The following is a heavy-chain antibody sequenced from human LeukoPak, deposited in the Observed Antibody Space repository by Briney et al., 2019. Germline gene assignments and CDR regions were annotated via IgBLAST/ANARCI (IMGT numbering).Heavy chain of an antibody. V-gene: IGHV1-69*04. D-gene: IGHD2-2*01. J-gene: IGHJ6*02. CDR3: ARDPLGIVVVPAANGGYYYYGMDV. CDR2: VIPILGIA. Sequence: SVTVSCKACGGTFSSYAISGVRQAPGQGRAWMGRVIPILGIATYAQNFQGRVTITAHKSTSTAYMELSSLRSDDTAVYYCARDPLGIVVVPAANGGYYYYGMDVWGQGTTVTVSS. CDR1: GGTFSSYA.